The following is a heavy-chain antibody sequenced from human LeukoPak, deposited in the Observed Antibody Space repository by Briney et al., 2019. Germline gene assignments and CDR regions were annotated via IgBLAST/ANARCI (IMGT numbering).Heavy chain of an antibody. V-gene: IGHV3-30*02. CDR1: GFTFSNYG. CDR3: AKDPYYSGSSRDAYDI. D-gene: IGHD1-26*01. J-gene: IGHJ3*02. Sequence: GGSLRLSCAASGFTFSNYGMHWVRQAPGKGLEWVAFIRYDGSNKYYADSMKGRFTISRDNYKNTLSLQMKSLRVEDTAVYYCAKDPYYSGSSRDAYDIWGQGTMVTVSS. CDR2: IRYDGSNK.